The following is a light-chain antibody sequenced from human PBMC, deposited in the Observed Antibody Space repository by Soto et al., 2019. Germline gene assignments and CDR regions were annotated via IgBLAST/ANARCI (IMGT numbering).Light chain of an antibody. J-gene: IGKJ1*01. V-gene: IGKV3-15*01. CDR1: QSINAK. CDR2: DAS. Sequence: EIVMTQSPATLSASSVEGATFCCRARQSINAKLAWYQLKPGQAPRLLIYDASIRATGIPASFSGSGSGTEFSPPLNRLQSEDFGVYFRQRYDQWWTVGKETKVDLK. CDR3: QRYDQWWT.